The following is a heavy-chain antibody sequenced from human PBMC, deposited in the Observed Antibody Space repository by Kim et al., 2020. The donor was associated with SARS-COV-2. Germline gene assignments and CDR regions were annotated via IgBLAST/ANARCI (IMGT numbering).Heavy chain of an antibody. V-gene: IGHV4-31*03. CDR3: ARDGSIAAAGFFDY. Sequence: SETLSLTCTVSGGSISSGGYYWSWIRQHPGKGLEWIGYIYYSGSTYYNPSLKSRVTISVDTSKNQFSLKLSSVTAADTAVYYCARDGSIAAAGFFDYWGQGTLVTVSS. CDR1: GGSISSGGYY. J-gene: IGHJ4*02. D-gene: IGHD6-13*01. CDR2: IYYSGST.